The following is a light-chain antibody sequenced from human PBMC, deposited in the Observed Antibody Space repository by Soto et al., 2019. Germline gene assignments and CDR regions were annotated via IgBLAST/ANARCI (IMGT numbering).Light chain of an antibody. CDR3: LQDYNYPRT. CDR2: GAS. J-gene: IGKJ1*01. Sequence: AIQMTQSPSSLSASVGDRVTITCRASQGIRNDLGWYQQKPGKAPKLLIYGASSLQSGVPSRFSGSGSGTDFTLTISSLQPADFATYYCLQDYNYPRTFGQGTKVEIK. CDR1: QGIRND. V-gene: IGKV1-6*01.